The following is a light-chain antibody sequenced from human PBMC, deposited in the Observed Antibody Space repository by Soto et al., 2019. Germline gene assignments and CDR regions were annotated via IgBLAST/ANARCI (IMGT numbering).Light chain of an antibody. CDR2: EAS. Sequence: DIVLTQSPGTLSLSPGETASLSCRASQNVDTSLAWYQQRPGRAPRLLMSEASRRAAGIPARFSGTGSGTDFTLTITGLEPEDVAVYYCQQRYNWPLTFGAGTRVEI. CDR3: QQRYNWPLT. CDR1: QNVDTS. J-gene: IGKJ4*01. V-gene: IGKV3-11*01.